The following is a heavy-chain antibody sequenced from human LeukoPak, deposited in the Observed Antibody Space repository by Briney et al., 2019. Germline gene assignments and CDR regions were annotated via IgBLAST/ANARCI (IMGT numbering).Heavy chain of an antibody. CDR2: IYHSGST. D-gene: IGHD6-13*01. CDR3: ARVGGNSWFFDY. Sequence: SETLSLTCTVSGGSISNYYWSWIRQPPGKGLEWIGNIYHSGSTNYNPSLKDRVSISPDASKKQFSLKLSSVTVADTAVYYCARVGGNSWFFDYWGQGTLVTVSS. V-gene: IGHV4-59*01. CDR1: GGSISNYY. J-gene: IGHJ4*02.